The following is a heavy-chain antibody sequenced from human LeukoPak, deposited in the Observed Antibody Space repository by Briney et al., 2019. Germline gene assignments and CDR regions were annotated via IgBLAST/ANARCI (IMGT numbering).Heavy chain of an antibody. CDR3: AKDDRIQTRRYSYNY. CDR2: ISGSGGST. V-gene: IGHV3-23*01. J-gene: IGHJ4*02. CDR1: GFTLSTYG. D-gene: IGHD5-18*01. Sequence: GGTLRLSCAASGFTLSTYGMSWVRQAPGKGLEWVSVISGSGGSTSYADSVKGRFTISRDNSMNTLYLQMNSLRAEDTAVYYCAKDDRIQTRRYSYNYWGQGTLVTVSS.